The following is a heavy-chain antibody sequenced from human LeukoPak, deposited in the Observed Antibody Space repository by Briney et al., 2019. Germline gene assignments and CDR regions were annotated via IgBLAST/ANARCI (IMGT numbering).Heavy chain of an antibody. CDR3: ARYYYDNSGSIYAFDI. CDR2: MYYSGST. CDR1: GGSISSYY. D-gene: IGHD3-22*01. J-gene: IGHJ3*02. Sequence: SETLSLTCTVSGGSISSYYWSWIRQPPGKGLEWIGSMYYSGSTYYNPSLKSRVTISVDTSKNQFSLKLSSVTSADTAVYYCARYYYDNSGSIYAFDIWGQGTMVTVSS. V-gene: IGHV4-59*01.